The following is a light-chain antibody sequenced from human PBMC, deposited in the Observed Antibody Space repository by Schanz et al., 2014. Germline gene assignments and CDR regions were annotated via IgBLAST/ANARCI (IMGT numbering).Light chain of an antibody. Sequence: QSALTQPASVSGSPGQSITISCTGTSSDVGGYNYVSWYQQHPGKAPKLMIYDVSNRPSGVSNRFSGSKSGNTASLTISGLQAEDEADYYCSSYTNISTRVFGGGTKLTVL. CDR2: DVS. J-gene: IGLJ3*02. V-gene: IGLV2-14*01. CDR1: SSDVGGYNY. CDR3: SSYTNISTRV.